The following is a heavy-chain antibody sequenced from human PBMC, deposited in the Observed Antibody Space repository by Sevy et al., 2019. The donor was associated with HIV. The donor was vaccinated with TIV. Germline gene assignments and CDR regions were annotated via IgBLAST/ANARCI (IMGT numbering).Heavy chain of an antibody. CDR3: ARGLLAYYEFWSGYYSDWFDP. D-gene: IGHD3-3*01. Sequence: SETLSLTCTVSGGSISSYYWSWIRQPPGKGLEWIGYIYYSGSTNYNPSLKSRVTISVDTSKNQFSLKLSSVTAADTAVYYCARGLLAYYEFWSGYYSDWFDPWGQGTLVTVSS. J-gene: IGHJ5*02. CDR2: IYYSGST. CDR1: GGSISSYY. V-gene: IGHV4-59*01.